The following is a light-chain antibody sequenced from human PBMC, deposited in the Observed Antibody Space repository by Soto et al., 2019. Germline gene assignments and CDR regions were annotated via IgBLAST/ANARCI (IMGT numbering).Light chain of an antibody. CDR1: SCDIGDYNY. J-gene: IGLJ2*01. CDR3: SSYKRSNILI. CDR2: EVN. Sequence: QSALTQPASVSGSPGQSITISCTGTSCDIGDYNYVSWYQQHPGKAPKLLIYEVNNRPSGVSNRFSGSKSGNTASLTVSGLQTEDEADYFCSSYKRSNILIFGGGTKLTVL. V-gene: IGLV2-14*01.